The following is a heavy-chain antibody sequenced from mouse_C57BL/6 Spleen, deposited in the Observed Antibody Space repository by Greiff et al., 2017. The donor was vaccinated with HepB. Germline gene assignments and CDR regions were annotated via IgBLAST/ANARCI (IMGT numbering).Heavy chain of an antibody. Sequence: DVKLQESGPGLVKPSQSLSLTCSVTGYSITSGYYWNWIRQFPGNKLEWMGYISYDGSNNYNPSLKNRITITRDTSKNQFFLKLNSVTTEDTATYYCAREGGLLPPDYWGQGTTLTVSS. CDR2: ISYDGSN. CDR1: GYSITSGYY. CDR3: AREGGLLPPDY. J-gene: IGHJ2*01. D-gene: IGHD2-3*01. V-gene: IGHV3-6*01.